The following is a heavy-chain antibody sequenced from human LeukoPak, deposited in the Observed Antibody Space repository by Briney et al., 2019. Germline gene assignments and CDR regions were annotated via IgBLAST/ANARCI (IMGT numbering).Heavy chain of an antibody. D-gene: IGHD2-2*01. V-gene: IGHV3-53*01. CDR2: IYSGGDK. J-gene: IGHJ4*02. Sequence: GGSLRLSCAASGFTFSTYSMNWVRQAPGKGLEWVSLIYSGGDKRYAASVKGRFTISRDNSKNTLYLQMDSLRVEDTAVYYCGGCSSLDHWGQGTLVTVSS. CDR3: GGCSSLDH. CDR1: GFTFSTYS.